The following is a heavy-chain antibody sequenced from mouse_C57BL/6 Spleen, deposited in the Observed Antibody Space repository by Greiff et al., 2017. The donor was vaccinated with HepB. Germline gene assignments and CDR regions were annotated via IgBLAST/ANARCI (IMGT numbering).Heavy chain of an antibody. J-gene: IGHJ1*03. Sequence: QVQLKQPGAELVKPVASVKLSCKASGYTFTSYWMQWVKQRPGQGLEWIGEIDPSDSYTNYNQKIKGKATLTVDTSSSTAYMQLSSLTSEDSAVYYCARSGGLRLRYFDVWGTGTTVTVSS. CDR2: IDPSDSYT. D-gene: IGHD1-2*01. V-gene: IGHV1-50*01. CDR1: GYTFTSYW. CDR3: ARSGGLRLRYFDV.